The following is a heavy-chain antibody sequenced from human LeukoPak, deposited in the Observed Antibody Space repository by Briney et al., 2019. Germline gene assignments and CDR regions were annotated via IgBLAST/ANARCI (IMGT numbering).Heavy chain of an antibody. D-gene: IGHD3-22*01. CDR3: ARAYYDSSGYYLHAPAY. CDR2: ISSSSSYI. V-gene: IGHV3-21*01. Sequence: GGFLRLSCAASGFTFSSYSMNWVRQAPGKGLEWVSSISSSSSYIYYADSVKGRFTISRDNAKNSLYLQMNSLRAEDTAVYYCARAYYDSSGYYLHAPAYWGQGTLVTVSS. CDR1: GFTFSSYS. J-gene: IGHJ4*02.